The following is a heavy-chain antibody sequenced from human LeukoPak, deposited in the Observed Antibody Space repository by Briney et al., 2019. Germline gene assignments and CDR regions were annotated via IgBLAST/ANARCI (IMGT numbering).Heavy chain of an antibody. V-gene: IGHV3-30*18. D-gene: IGHD5-12*01. CDR1: GFTFRNYG. CDR3: ANPQSRGYDYLDY. J-gene: IGHJ4*01. Sequence: GGSLRLSCAASGFTFRNYGMHWVRQAPGKGLEWVAVISIDESEKYYADSVKGRFTISRDNSKNTLHLQMNSLRGDDTAVYYCANPQSRGYDYLDYWGHGTLVTVSS. CDR2: ISIDESEK.